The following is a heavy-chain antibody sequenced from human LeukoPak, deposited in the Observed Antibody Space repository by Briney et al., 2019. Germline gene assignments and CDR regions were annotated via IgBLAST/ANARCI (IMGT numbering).Heavy chain of an antibody. CDR1: GFTFSNYW. Sequence: GGSLRLSCAASGFTFSNYWMHWVRHAPGKGLVWVSRISSDGSSTTYADSVKGRFTISRDNAKNTLYLQMNSLRAEDTAVYYCATTPGYCTSTSCFEYFQRWGQGTLVTVSS. CDR2: ISSDGSST. D-gene: IGHD2-2*03. V-gene: IGHV3-74*01. J-gene: IGHJ1*01. CDR3: ATTPGYCTSTSCFEYFQR.